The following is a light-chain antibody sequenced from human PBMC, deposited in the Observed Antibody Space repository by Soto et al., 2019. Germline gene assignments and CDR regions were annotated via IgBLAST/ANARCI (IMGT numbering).Light chain of an antibody. J-gene: IGKJ1*01. CDR1: QGIGND. CDR2: AAS. Sequence: IQVTQSPSSLSASVGDRVTISCRASQGIGNDLAWYQQKPGKAPRLLIFAASNLQSGVPSRFSGSGSGTDFTLTISRLQPEDFATYYCLQLYNFSWTFGQGTKV. V-gene: IGKV1-6*01. CDR3: LQLYNFSWT.